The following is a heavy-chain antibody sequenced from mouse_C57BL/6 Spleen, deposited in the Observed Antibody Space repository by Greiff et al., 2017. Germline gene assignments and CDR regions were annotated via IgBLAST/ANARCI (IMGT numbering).Heavy chain of an antibody. CDR1: GYAFTNYL. V-gene: IGHV1-54*01. J-gene: IGHJ2*01. Sequence: QVQLQQSGAELVRPGTSVKVSCKASGYAFTNYLIEWVKQRPGQGLEWIGVINPGSGGTNYNGKFKGKATLTADKSSSTAYMQLSSLTSEDSAVYFWARSSSYFDYWGQGTTLTVSS. CDR3: ARSSSYFDY. CDR2: INPGSGGT.